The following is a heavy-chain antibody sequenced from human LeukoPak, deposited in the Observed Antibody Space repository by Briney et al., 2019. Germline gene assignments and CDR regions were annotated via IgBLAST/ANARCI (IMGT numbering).Heavy chain of an antibody. J-gene: IGHJ4*02. Sequence: GRSLRLSCAASRFTFDDYAMHWVRQAPGKGLEWVSGISWNSGSIGYADSVKGRFTISRDNAKNSLYLQMNSLRAEDTALYYCAKGGAVVVPAALDYWGQGTLVTVSS. CDR2: ISWNSGSI. CDR3: AKGGAVVVPAALDY. V-gene: IGHV3-9*01. D-gene: IGHD2-2*01. CDR1: RFTFDDYA.